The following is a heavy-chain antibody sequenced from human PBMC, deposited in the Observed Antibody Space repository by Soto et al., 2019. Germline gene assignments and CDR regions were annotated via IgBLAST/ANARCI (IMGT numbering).Heavy chain of an antibody. Sequence: SEALSLTCSVSGGSVSNKTYYWSWIRQPPGKRLEWIGYVYYSGTTNYNPSLKSRVTISIDMSKNQFSLRLSSVTAADTALYYCARTTAVPNTLRSRYFFDFWGQGTLVTVSS. CDR1: GGSVSNKTYY. CDR3: ARTTAVPNTLRSRYFFDF. D-gene: IGHD3-9*01. J-gene: IGHJ4*02. V-gene: IGHV4-61*01. CDR2: VYYSGTT.